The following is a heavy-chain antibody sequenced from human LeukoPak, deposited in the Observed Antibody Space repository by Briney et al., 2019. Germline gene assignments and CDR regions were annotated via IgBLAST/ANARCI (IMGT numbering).Heavy chain of an antibody. Sequence: GSLRLSCAASGFTFSSYAMSWVRQAPGKGLEWVSAISGSGGSTYYADSVKGRFTISRDNSKNTLYLQMNSLRAEDTAVYYCAKQSEITIFGVVITYYFDYWGQGTLVTVSS. J-gene: IGHJ4*02. V-gene: IGHV3-23*01. CDR1: GFTFSSYA. CDR2: ISGSGGST. D-gene: IGHD3-3*01. CDR3: AKQSEITIFGVVITYYFDY.